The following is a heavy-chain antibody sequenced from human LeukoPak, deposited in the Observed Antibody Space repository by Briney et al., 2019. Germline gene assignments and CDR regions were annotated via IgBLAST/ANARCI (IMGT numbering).Heavy chain of an antibody. D-gene: IGHD3-22*01. J-gene: IGHJ4*02. CDR2: IGVGGTT. V-gene: IGHV3-23*01. Sequence: GGSLRLSCAASGFTFSSYGMNWVRQAPGKGLEWVSGIGVGGTTYYADSVRGRFTISRDTSKNTLYLQMNSLRAEDTAVYYCAKTQGYYDCWGQGTLVTVSS. CDR3: AKTQGYYDC. CDR1: GFTFSSYG.